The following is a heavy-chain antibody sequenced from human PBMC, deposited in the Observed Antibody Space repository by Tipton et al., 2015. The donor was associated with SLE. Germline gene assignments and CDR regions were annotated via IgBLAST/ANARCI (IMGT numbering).Heavy chain of an antibody. D-gene: IGHD3-10*01. V-gene: IGHV4-30-4*01. CDR3: ASGPDGGAFDI. J-gene: IGHJ3*02. CDR1: GGSISSGDYY. Sequence: LRLSCTVSGGSISSGDYYWSWIRQPPGKGLEWIGYIYYSGSTYYNPSLKSRVTISVDTSKNQFSLKLTSVTAADTAVYYCASGPDGGAFDIWGQGTMVTVSS. CDR2: IYYSGST.